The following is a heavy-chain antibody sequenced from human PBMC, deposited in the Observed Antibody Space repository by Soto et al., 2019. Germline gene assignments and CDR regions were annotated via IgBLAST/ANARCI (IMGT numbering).Heavy chain of an antibody. D-gene: IGHD2-2*01. CDR1: GGTFSSYA. V-gene: IGHV1-69*13. CDR2: IIPIFGTA. J-gene: IGHJ5*02. Sequence: SVKVSCKASGGTFSSYAISWVRRAPGQGLEWMGGIIPIFGTANYAQKFQGRVTITADESTSTAYMELSSLRSEDTAVYYCAREGCSSTSCYAHGVGWFDPWGQGTLVTVSS. CDR3: AREGCSSTSCYAHGVGWFDP.